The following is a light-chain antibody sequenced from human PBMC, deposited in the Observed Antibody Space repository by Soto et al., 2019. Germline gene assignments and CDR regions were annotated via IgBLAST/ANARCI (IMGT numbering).Light chain of an antibody. CDR2: KAS. Sequence: IQMTQSPPTLSASVGNRVTISCWASQSITGWLAWFQQKPGKAPKLLISKASKLESGVPSRFSGIGSGTDFTLTISGLQTDDFATYYCQQYNPYSTWTFGQGTKVDIK. V-gene: IGKV1-5*03. J-gene: IGKJ1*01. CDR1: QSITGW. CDR3: QQYNPYSTWT.